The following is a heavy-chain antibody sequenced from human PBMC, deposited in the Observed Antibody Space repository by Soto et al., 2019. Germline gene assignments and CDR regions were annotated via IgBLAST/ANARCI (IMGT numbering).Heavy chain of an antibody. CDR2: ISYDGSNK. Sequence: SCKASGYTFTSYYMHWVRQAPGKGLEWVAVISYDGSNKYYADSVKGRFTISRDNSKNTLYLQMNSLRAEDTAVYYCARDYYRFNSGYGFSMDVWGQGTTVTVSS. V-gene: IGHV3-30-3*01. CDR3: ARDYYRFNSGYGFSMDV. D-gene: IGHD5-12*01. J-gene: IGHJ6*02. CDR1: GYTFTSYY.